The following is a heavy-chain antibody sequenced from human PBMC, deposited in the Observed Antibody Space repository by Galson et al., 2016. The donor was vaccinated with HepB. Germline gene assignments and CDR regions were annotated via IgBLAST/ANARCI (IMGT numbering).Heavy chain of an antibody. CDR1: GGTFSNDA. V-gene: IGHV1-69*10. CDR3: ARVKDRFGICSGVTCYGNGMDI. CDR2: IIPLFGIA. D-gene: IGHD2-15*01. J-gene: IGHJ6*02. Sequence: SVKVSCKASGGTFSNDAISWVRQAPGQGPEWMGGIIPLFGIADYTQKFQDRVTITADKSTSTAYMEISSLRSEDTAVYYCARVKDRFGICSGVTCYGNGMDIWGQGTTVTVSS.